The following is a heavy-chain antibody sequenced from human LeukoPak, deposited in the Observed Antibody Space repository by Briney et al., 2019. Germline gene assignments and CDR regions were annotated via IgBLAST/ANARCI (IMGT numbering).Heavy chain of an antibody. CDR3: ATMGPIVVVPAASQVYHNWFDP. CDR2: ISSSSSYI. D-gene: IGHD2-2*01. CDR1: GFTFSSYS. J-gene: IGHJ5*02. V-gene: IGHV3-21*01. Sequence: GGSLRLSCAASGFTFSSYSMTWVRQAPGKGLEWVSSISSSSSYIYYADSVKGRFTISRDNAKNSLYLQMNSLRAEDTAVYYCATMGPIVVVPAASQVYHNWFDPWGQGTLVTVSS.